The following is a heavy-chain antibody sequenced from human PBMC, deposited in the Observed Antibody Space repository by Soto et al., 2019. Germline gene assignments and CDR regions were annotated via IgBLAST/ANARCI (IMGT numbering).Heavy chain of an antibody. CDR3: ARDRSRGYDYTDWYFDR. CDR2: ISSSSSTI. CDR1: GFTFSSYS. D-gene: IGHD5-12*01. J-gene: IGHJ2*01. V-gene: IGHV3-48*01. Sequence: EVQLVESGGGLVQPGGSLRLSCAASGFTFSSYSMNWVRQAPGKGLEWVSYISSSSSTIYYADSVKGRFTISRDNAKNSLYLQMNSRRAEDTAVYYCARDRSRGYDYTDWYFDRWGRGTLVTVSS.